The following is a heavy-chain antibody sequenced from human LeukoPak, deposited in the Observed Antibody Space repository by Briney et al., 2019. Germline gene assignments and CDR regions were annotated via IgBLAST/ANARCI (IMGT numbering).Heavy chain of an antibody. Sequence: GSLRLSCAASGFTFSSYGMHWVRQAPGQGLEWVAVIWYDGSNKYYADSVKGRFSISRDNAKNSLYLQMNSLRAEDTAVYYCARAGLYSYGSYAFDIWGQGTMVTVSS. D-gene: IGHD5-18*01. J-gene: IGHJ3*02. V-gene: IGHV3-33*08. CDR3: ARAGLYSYGSYAFDI. CDR1: GFTFSSYG. CDR2: IWYDGSNK.